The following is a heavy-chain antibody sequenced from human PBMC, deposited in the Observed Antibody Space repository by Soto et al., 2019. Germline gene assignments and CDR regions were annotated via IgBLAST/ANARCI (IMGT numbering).Heavy chain of an antibody. V-gene: IGHV4-61*01. CDR1: GDTVNSSSYY. D-gene: IGHD4-17*01. CDR2: IYYSGST. J-gene: IGHJ4*02. Sequence: LTSTVSGDTVNSSSYYWCWIRQPPGKGLEWIGYIYYSGSTNYNPSLKSRVTISVDTSKNQFSLKLSSVTAADTAVYYCARVATTVTTRFLDYWGQGTLVTVSS. CDR3: ARVATTVTTRFLDY.